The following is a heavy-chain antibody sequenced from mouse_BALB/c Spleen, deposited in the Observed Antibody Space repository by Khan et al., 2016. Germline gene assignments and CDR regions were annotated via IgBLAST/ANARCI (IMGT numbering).Heavy chain of an antibody. D-gene: IGHD2-4*01. CDR3: ARGNSYYDYDY. Sequence: QVQLQQSGAELARPGASVKLSCKASGYTFTTYWLQWVKQRPGQGLEWIGTIYPGDGDTRYTQKFKGKATLTADKFSRTAYMQLSSLASEDSAVYYCARGNSYYDYDYWGQGTTLTVSS. CDR1: GYTFTTYW. CDR2: IYPGDGDT. J-gene: IGHJ2*01. V-gene: IGHV1-87*01.